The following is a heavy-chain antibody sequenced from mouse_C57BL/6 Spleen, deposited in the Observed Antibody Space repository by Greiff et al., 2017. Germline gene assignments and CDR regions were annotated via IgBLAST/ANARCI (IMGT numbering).Heavy chain of an antibody. CDR2: IYPASGST. J-gene: IGHJ2*01. Sequence: QVQLQQPGAELVMPGASVMMSCKASGYTFTSYWIPWVKQRPGQGLEWIGDIYPASGSTNYNEKFKSKATLTVDTSSSTAYMQLSSLASEDSAGYYCARSPFDYWGQGTTLTVSS. V-gene: IGHV1-55*01. CDR3: ARSPFDY. CDR1: GYTFTSYW.